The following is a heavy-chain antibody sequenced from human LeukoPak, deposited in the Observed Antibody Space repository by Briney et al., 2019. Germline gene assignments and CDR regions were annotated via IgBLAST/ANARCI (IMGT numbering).Heavy chain of an antibody. V-gene: IGHV3-7*01. CDR3: ARDPSGNYVHSFDY. D-gene: IGHD1-7*01. CDR1: GFTFSSYW. CDR2: IKEDGSEK. Sequence: PGGSLRLSCAASGFTFSSYWMSWVRQAPGKGLEWVANIKEDGSEKYFVDSVKGRFTISRDNAKNSLYLQMNSLRAEDTAVYYCARDPSGNYVHSFDYWGQGTLVTVSS. J-gene: IGHJ4*02.